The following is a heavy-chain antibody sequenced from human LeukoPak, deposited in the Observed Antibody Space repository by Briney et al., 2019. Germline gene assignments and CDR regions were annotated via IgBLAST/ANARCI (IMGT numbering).Heavy chain of an antibody. CDR3: ARAPDHDFLTGYYADGFDY. CDR1: GGSFSSYC. Sequence: PSETLSLTCAVYGGSFSSYCWSWIRQPPGKGLEWIGESNHRGATNYNPSLKSRVTMSVDTSKNQFSLKLRSVSAADTAVYYRARAPDHDFLTGYYADGFDYWGQGTMLTVSS. CDR2: SNHRGAT. V-gene: IGHV4-34*01. D-gene: IGHD3-9*01. J-gene: IGHJ3*01.